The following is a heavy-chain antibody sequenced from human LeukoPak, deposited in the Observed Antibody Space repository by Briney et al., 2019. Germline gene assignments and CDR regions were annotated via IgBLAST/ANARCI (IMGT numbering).Heavy chain of an antibody. CDR2: TYYSGST. Sequence: SETLSLTCTVSGGSISSYYWSWIRQPPGKGLEWIGYTYYSGSTSYNPSLKSRVTISVDTSKNQFSLKLSSVTAADTAVYYCARLDVDTAMVWAFDIWGQGTMVTVSS. CDR1: GGSISSYY. J-gene: IGHJ3*02. V-gene: IGHV4-59*08. D-gene: IGHD5-18*01. CDR3: ARLDVDTAMVWAFDI.